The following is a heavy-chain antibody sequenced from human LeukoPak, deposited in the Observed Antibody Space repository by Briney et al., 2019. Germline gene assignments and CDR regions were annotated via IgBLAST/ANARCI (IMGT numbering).Heavy chain of an antibody. D-gene: IGHD5-12*01. V-gene: IGHV4-34*01. CDR2: INHSGST. Sequence: PSETLSLTCAVYGGSFSGYYWSWTRQPPGKGLEWIGEINHSGSTNYNPSLKSRVTISVDTSKNQFSLKLSSVTAADTAVYYCARGRRAPSKKVATNSRYYFDYWGQGTLVTVSS. CDR3: ARGRRAPSKKVATNSRYYFDY. CDR1: GGSFSGYY. J-gene: IGHJ4*02.